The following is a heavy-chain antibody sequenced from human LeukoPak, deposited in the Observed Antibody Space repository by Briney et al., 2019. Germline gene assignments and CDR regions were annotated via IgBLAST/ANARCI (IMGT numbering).Heavy chain of an antibody. CDR3: ARGLVLGFGESQHADYYMDV. CDR1: GGSVSDYY. D-gene: IGHD3-10*01. V-gene: IGHV4-34*01. Sequence: SETLSLTCTISGGSVSDYYWSWIRQPPGEGLEWIGEINHSGSTNYNPSLKSRVTISVDTSKNQFSLKLSPVTAADTAVYYCARGLVLGFGESQHADYYMDVWGKGTTVTVSS. J-gene: IGHJ6*03. CDR2: INHSGST.